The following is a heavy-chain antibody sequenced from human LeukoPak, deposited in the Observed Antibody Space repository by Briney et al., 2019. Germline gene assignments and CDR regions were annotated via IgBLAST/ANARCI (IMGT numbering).Heavy chain of an antibody. J-gene: IGHJ2*01. D-gene: IGHD3-10*01. CDR3: AKDSASAGNWYFDL. V-gene: IGHV3-21*01. CDR1: GFTFSSYS. CDR2: ISSSSSYI. Sequence: GGSLRLSCAASGFTFSSYSMNWVRQAPGKGLEWVSSISSSSSYIYYADSVKGRFTISRDKYKNTLYLQMISLRPEDTAVYYCAKDSASAGNWYFDLWGRGTLVTVSS.